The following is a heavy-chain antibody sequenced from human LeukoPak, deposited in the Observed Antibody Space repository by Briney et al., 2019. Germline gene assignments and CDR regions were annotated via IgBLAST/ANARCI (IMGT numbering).Heavy chain of an antibody. D-gene: IGHD6-6*01. V-gene: IGHV1-18*01. CDR3: ARVRIAARVIDY. CDR2: ISAYNGNT. Sequence: ASVTVSCTASGCTFTSYGISWVRQAPGQGLEWMGWISAYNGNTNYAQKLQGRVTMTTDTSTSTAYMELRSLRSDDTAVYYCARVRIAARVIDYWGQGTLVTVSS. CDR1: GCTFTSYG. J-gene: IGHJ4*02.